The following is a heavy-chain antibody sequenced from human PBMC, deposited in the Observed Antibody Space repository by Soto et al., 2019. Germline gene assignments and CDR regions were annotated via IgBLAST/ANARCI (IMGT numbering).Heavy chain of an antibody. V-gene: IGHV4-34*01. D-gene: IGHD3-9*01. CDR1: VGSFSGYY. CDR2: INHSGST. CDR3: ARGRYYDILTGYSANLNWFDP. Sequence: PSETLSLTCAVYVGSFSGYYWSWIRQPPGKGLEWIGEINHSGSTNYNPSLKSRVTISVDTSKNQFSLKLSSVTAADTAVYYCARGRYYDILTGYSANLNWFDPWGQGTLVTVSS. J-gene: IGHJ5*02.